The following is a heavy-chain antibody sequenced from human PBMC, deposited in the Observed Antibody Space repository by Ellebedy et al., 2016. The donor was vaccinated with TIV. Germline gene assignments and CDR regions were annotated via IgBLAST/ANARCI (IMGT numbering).Heavy chain of an antibody. D-gene: IGHD3-16*01. CDR3: ARDIRTWGDLWAFGDTHSPLYYMDV. J-gene: IGHJ6*03. Sequence: SETLSLXXTVSGGSISSYYWSWIRQPAGKGLEWIGRIYTSGSTNYNPSLKSRVTMSVDTSKNQFSLKLSSVTAADTAVYYCARDIRTWGDLWAFGDTHSPLYYMDVWGKGTTVTVSS. CDR1: GGSISSYY. CDR2: IYTSGST. V-gene: IGHV4-4*07.